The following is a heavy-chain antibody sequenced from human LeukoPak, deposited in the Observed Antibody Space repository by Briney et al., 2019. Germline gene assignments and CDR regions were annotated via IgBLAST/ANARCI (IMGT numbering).Heavy chain of an antibody. J-gene: IGHJ3*02. Sequence: GASVKVSCKASGYTFTSYGISWVRQAPGQGLEWMGWINPNSGGTNYAQKFQGRVTMTRDTSISTAYMELSRLRSDDTAVYYCARSGSPDAFDIWGQGTMVTVSS. D-gene: IGHD1-26*01. CDR3: ARSGSPDAFDI. CDR1: GYTFTSYG. CDR2: INPNSGGT. V-gene: IGHV1-2*02.